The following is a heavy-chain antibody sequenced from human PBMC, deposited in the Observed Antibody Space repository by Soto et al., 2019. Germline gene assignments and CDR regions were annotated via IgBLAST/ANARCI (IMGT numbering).Heavy chain of an antibody. CDR2: INPNSGGT. D-gene: IGHD2-2*02. Sequence: ASVKVSCKASGYTFTGYYMHWVRQAPGQGLEWMGWINPNSGGTNYAQKFQGRVTMTRHTSISTAYMELSRLRSDNTAVYYCARDFGHCSSTSCYTDAFDIWGQGTMVTVSS. J-gene: IGHJ3*02. V-gene: IGHV1-2*02. CDR1: GYTFTGYY. CDR3: ARDFGHCSSTSCYTDAFDI.